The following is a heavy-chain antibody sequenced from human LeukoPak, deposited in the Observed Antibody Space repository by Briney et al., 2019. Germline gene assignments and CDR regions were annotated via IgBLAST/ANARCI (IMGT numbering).Heavy chain of an antibody. Sequence: GGSLRLSCVASGFTFSSYSMNWVRQAPGKGLEWVSAISGSGGSTYYADSVKGRFTISRDNSKNTLYLQMNSLRAEDTAVYYCAKDFGDGYSFWGQGTLVTVSS. CDR1: GFTFSSYS. J-gene: IGHJ4*02. CDR2: ISGSGGST. D-gene: IGHD5-24*01. CDR3: AKDFGDGYSF. V-gene: IGHV3-23*01.